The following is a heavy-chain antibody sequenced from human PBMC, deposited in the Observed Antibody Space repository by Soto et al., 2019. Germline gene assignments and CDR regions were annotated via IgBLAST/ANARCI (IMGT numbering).Heavy chain of an antibody. CDR3: ARRGTYYDILTGYLPVSFDY. CDR1: GGSISSSSYY. J-gene: IGHJ4*02. Sequence: ETLSLTCTVSGGSISSSSYYWGWIRQPPGKGLEWIGSIYYSGTTYYNPSLKSRVTISVDTSKNQFSLKLSSVTAADTAVYYCARRGTYYDILTGYLPVSFDYWGQGTLVTVSS. V-gene: IGHV4-39*01. CDR2: IYYSGTT. D-gene: IGHD3-9*01.